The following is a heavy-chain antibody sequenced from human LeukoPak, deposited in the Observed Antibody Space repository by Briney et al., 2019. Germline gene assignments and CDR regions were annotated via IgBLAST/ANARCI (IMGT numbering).Heavy chain of an antibody. D-gene: IGHD5-18*01. V-gene: IGHV4-34*01. CDR1: GGSFSGYY. Sequence: SETLSLTCAVYGGSFSGYYWSWIRQPPGKGLEWIGEINHSGSTNYNPSLKSRVTISVDTSKNQFSLKLSSVTAAGTAVYYCARGGSYGYVAWGQGTLVTVSS. CDR3: ARGGSYGYVA. J-gene: IGHJ5*02. CDR2: INHSGST.